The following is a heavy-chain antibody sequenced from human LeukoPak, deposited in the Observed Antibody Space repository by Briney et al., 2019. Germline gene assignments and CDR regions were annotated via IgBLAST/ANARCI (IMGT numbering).Heavy chain of an antibody. CDR1: GYTFTGYY. CDR2: ISAYNGNT. D-gene: IGHD2-2*01. Sequence: GASVKVSCKASGYTFTGYYMHWVRQAPGQGLEWMGWISAYNGNTNYAQKLQGRVTMTTDTSTSTAYMELRSLRSDDTAVYYCARNLVVVVPAAMTEWFDPWGQGTLVTVSS. J-gene: IGHJ5*02. V-gene: IGHV1-18*04. CDR3: ARNLVVVVPAAMTEWFDP.